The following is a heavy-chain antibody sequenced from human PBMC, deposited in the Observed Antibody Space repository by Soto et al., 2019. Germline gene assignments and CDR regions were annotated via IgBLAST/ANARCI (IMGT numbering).Heavy chain of an antibody. V-gene: IGHV4-30-4*01. CDR3: ASRRDPRGPVDY. CDR1: GGSICSGDYY. CDR2: IYYSGST. D-gene: IGHD3-16*01. Sequence: QVQLQESGPGLVKPSQTLSLTCTVSGGSICSGDYYWSWIRQPPGKGLEWIGYIYYSGSTYYNPSLKGRVTISVDRSKNQFSLTLSSVTAADTAVYFCASRRDPRGPVDYWGQGTLVTVSS. J-gene: IGHJ4*02.